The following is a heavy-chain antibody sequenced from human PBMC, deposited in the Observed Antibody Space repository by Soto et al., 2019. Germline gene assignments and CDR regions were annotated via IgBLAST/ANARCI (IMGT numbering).Heavy chain of an antibody. CDR3: SGSTYFDY. D-gene: IGHD3-10*01. Sequence: QVQLQESGPGLVKPSETLSLTCTVSGGSISSYYWSWIRQPPGKGLEWIGYIYYSGSTNYNPSLKSRVTISVDTSKNQFSLKLNSMTAADTAVYYGSGSTYFDYWGQGTLVTVSS. CDR2: IYYSGST. V-gene: IGHV4-59*08. J-gene: IGHJ4*02. CDR1: GGSISSYY.